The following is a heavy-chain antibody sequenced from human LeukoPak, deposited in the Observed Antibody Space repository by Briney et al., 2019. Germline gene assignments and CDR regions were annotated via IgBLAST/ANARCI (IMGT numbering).Heavy chain of an antibody. V-gene: IGHV4-39*01. CDR1: GGSLSSTSYY. D-gene: IGHD3-22*01. Sequence: PSETLSLTCTVSGGSLSSTSYYWGWIRQPPGKGLQWIGSIYYSGSTYYNPSLKSRVSISVDTSKNQFSLKLSSVTAADTAVYYCALQIYYDSGRGFDPWGQGTLVTVSS. J-gene: IGHJ5*02. CDR3: ALQIYYDSGRGFDP. CDR2: IYYSGST.